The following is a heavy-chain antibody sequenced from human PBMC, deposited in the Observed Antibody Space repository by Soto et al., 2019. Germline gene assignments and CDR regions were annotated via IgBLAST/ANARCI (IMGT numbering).Heavy chain of an antibody. CDR3: ARDGMLTGMDV. J-gene: IGHJ6*02. Sequence: EVQLVESGGGLVQPGGSVRLSCAASGFTFISYWMSWVRQAPGKGLEWVANIKQDGSEKYYVDSVKGRFTISRDNAKNSLYLQMNSLRAEDTAVYYCARDGMLTGMDVWGQGTTVTVSS. V-gene: IGHV3-7*01. CDR2: IKQDGSEK. D-gene: IGHD1-20*01. CDR1: GFTFISYW.